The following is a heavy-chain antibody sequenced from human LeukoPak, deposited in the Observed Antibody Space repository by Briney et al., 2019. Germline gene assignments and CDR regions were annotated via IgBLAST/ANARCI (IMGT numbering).Heavy chain of an antibody. V-gene: IGHV3-73*01. Sequence: GGSLRLSCAASGFTFSSYAMHWVRLASGKGLEWVGRIRSKANSYATAYAASVKGRFTISRDDSKNTAYLQMNSLKTEDTAVYYCTRHDTMPGIQHWGQGTLVTVSS. CDR2: IRSKANSYAT. CDR3: TRHDTMPGIQH. D-gene: IGHD2-2*01. CDR1: GFTFSSYA. J-gene: IGHJ1*01.